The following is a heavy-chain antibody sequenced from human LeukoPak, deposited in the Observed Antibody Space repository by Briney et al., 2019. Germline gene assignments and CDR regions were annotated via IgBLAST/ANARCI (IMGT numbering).Heavy chain of an antibody. Sequence: ASVKVSCKASGYTFTSYYMHWVRQAPGQGLEWMGIINPSGGSTSYAQKFQGRVTMTRDTSTSTVYMELSSLRSEDTAVCYCARDAGIQLWFDYWGQGTLVTVSS. J-gene: IGHJ4*02. CDR1: GYTFTSYY. CDR3: ARDAGIQLWFDY. CDR2: INPSGGST. D-gene: IGHD5-18*01. V-gene: IGHV1-46*01.